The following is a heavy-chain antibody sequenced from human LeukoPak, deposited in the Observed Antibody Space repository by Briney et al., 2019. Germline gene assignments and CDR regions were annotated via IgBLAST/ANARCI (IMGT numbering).Heavy chain of an antibody. Sequence: PGGSLRLSCAASGFTFSTYAMYWVRQAPGKGLEYVSGISTNGGSTYYANSVKGRFTISRDNSKNTLYLQMGSLRAEDMAVYYCARARGTYVYYFDFWGQGTLVTVSS. CDR2: ISTNGGST. J-gene: IGHJ4*02. CDR3: ARARGTYVYYFDF. V-gene: IGHV3-64*01. CDR1: GFTFSTYA. D-gene: IGHD1-26*01.